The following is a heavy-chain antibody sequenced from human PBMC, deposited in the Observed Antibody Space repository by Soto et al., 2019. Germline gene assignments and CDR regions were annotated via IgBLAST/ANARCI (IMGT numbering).Heavy chain of an antibody. V-gene: IGHV1-69*04. J-gene: IGHJ5*02. D-gene: IGHD3-3*01. CDR1: GGTFSSYT. CDR3: AREDYDFWSGYRSNWFDP. CDR2: IIPILGIA. Sequence: SVKVFCKASGGTFSSYTISWVRQAPGQGLEWMGRIIPILGIANYAQKFQGRVTITADKSTSTAYMELSSLRSEDTAVYYCAREDYDFWSGYRSNWFDPWGQGTLVTVSS.